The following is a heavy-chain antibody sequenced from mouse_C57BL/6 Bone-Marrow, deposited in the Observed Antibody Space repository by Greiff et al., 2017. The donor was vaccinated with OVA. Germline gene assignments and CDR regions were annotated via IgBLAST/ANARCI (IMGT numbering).Heavy chain of an antibody. CDR1: GYTFTGYW. V-gene: IGHV1-55*01. CDR2: IYPGSGST. J-gene: IGHJ2*01. CDR3: ARSRYRCY. Sequence: QVQLQQSGAELARPGASVKLSCKASGYTFTGYWITWVKQRPGQGLEWIGDIYPGSGSTNYNEKFKSKATLTVDTSSSTAYMQLSSLTSEDSAVYYCARSRYRCYWGQGTTLTVSS.